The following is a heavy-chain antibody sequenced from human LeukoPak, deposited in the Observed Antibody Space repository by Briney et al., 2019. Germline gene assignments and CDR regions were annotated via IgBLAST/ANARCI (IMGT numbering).Heavy chain of an antibody. CDR3: ARDPESDY. CDR1: GFXFSSYA. Sequence: GRSLRLSCAASGFXFSSYAIHWVRQAPGKGLEWVAVISYDGSNKYYADSVKGRFTISRDNSKNTLYLQMNSLRAEDTAVYYCARDPESDYWGQGTLVTVSS. V-gene: IGHV3-30-3*01. J-gene: IGHJ4*02. CDR2: ISYDGSNK.